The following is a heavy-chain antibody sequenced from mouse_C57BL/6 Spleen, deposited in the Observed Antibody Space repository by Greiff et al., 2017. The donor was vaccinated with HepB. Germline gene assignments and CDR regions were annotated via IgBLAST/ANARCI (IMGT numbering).Heavy chain of an antibody. Sequence: EVMLVESEGGLVQPGRSMKLSCTASGFTFSDYYMAWVRQVPEKGLEWVANINYDGSSTYYLDSLKSRFIISRDNAKNILYLQMSSLKSEDTATYYCARERNYYFDYWGQGTTLTVSS. V-gene: IGHV5-16*01. CDR2: INYDGSST. J-gene: IGHJ2*01. CDR3: ARERNYYFDY. CDR1: GFTFSDYY.